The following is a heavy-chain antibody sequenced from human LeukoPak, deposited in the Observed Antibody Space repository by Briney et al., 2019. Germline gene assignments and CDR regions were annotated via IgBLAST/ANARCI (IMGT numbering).Heavy chain of an antibody. CDR3: ATLRVASTAVFDS. D-gene: IGHD2-21*02. CDR2: IHYSGAT. CDR1: GGSISYEY. Sequence: SETLSLTCTVSGGSISYEYWSWIRQSPGKRLEWIGDIHYSGATNYTPSLKSRVTISVDTSKSQCSLKLSSVTAADTALYYCATLRVASTAVFDSWGQGALVTVSS. V-gene: IGHV4-59*08. J-gene: IGHJ4*02.